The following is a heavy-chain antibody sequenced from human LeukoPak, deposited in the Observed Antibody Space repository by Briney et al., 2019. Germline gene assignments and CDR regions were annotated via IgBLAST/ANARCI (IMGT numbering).Heavy chain of an antibody. CDR3: ARDRSGPFDS. Sequence: GASVKVSCKASGYTFTSYYMHWVRQAPGQGLEWMGIINPSGGSTSYAQKFQGRVTMTRDMSTSTVYMELSSLRSDDTAIYYCARDRSGPFDSWGQGTLVTVSS. V-gene: IGHV1-46*01. CDR1: GYTFTSYY. CDR2: INPSGGST. D-gene: IGHD3-10*01. J-gene: IGHJ4*02.